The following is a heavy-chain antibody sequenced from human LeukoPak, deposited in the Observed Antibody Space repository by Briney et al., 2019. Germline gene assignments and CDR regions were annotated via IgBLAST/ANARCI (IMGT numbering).Heavy chain of an antibody. CDR3: ARDATDYYYGMDV. CDR2: IYTSGST. V-gene: IGHV4-4*09. Sequence: SETLSLTCTVSGGSISSYYWSWIRQPPGKGLEWIGYIYTSGSTNYNPSLKSRVTISVDTSKNQFSLKLSSVTAADTAVYYCARDATDYYYGMDVWGQGTTVTVSS. CDR1: GGSISSYY. J-gene: IGHJ6*02. D-gene: IGHD4-17*01.